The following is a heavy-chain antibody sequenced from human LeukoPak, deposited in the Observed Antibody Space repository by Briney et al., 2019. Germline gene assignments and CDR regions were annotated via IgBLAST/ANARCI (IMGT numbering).Heavy chain of an antibody. CDR3: ARHEDYVWGSYRYYNWFDP. CDR2: INHSGST. CDR1: GGSFSGYY. Sequence: SETLSLTCAVYGGSFSGYYWSWIRQPPGKGLEWIGEINHSGSTNYNPSLKSRVTISVDTSKNQFSLKLSSVTAADTAVYYCARHEDYVWGSYRYYNWFDPWGQGTLVTVSS. J-gene: IGHJ5*02. V-gene: IGHV4-34*01. D-gene: IGHD3-16*02.